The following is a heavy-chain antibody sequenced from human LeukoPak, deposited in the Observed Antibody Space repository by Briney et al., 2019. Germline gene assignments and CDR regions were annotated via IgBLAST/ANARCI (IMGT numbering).Heavy chain of an antibody. CDR3: ARATGGYYFYFDY. J-gene: IGHJ4*02. Sequence: GGSLRLSCAASGFTVSSNYMSWVRQAPGKGLEWVSVIYSGGSTYYADSVKGRFTISRHNSKNTLYLQMNSLRAEDTAVYCCARATGGYYFYFDYWGQGTLVTVSS. V-gene: IGHV3-53*04. CDR2: IYSGGST. CDR1: GFTVSSNY. D-gene: IGHD3-10*01.